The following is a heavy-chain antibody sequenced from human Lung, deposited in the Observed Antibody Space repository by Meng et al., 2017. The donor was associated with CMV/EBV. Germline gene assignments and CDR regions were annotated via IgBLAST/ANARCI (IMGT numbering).Heavy chain of an antibody. Sequence: GGSLRLSCAAGGFTFSNYGMHWVRQTPGKGLQWVAFIGHDGNKKFYTDSVRGRFTIDRDNSRNTLLLRMNSLRDEDTAVYYCAKDRGWELRLLVHWGQG. D-gene: IGHD1-26*01. CDR3: AKDRGWELRLLVH. CDR2: IGHDGNKK. CDR1: GFTFSNYG. J-gene: IGHJ1*01. V-gene: IGHV3-30*02.